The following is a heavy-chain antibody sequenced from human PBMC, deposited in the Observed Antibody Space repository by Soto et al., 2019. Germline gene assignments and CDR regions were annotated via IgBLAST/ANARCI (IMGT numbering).Heavy chain of an antibody. CDR3: ARRRSTSGPRAFDI. V-gene: IGHV1-18*01. Sequence: GASVKVSCKASGYTFTSYGISWARQAPGQGLEWMGWISAYNGNTNYAQKLQGRVTMTTDTSTSTAYMELRSLRSDDTAVYYCARRRSTSGPRAFDIWGQGTTVTVSS. D-gene: IGHD2-2*01. CDR1: GYTFTSYG. CDR2: ISAYNGNT. J-gene: IGHJ3*02.